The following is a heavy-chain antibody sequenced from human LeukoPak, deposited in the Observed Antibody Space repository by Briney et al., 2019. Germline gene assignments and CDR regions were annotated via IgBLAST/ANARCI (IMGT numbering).Heavy chain of an antibody. CDR3: ARAYDFWSGYYGFDY. V-gene: IGHV3-48*01. CDR1: GFTFSSYS. CDR2: ISSSSSTI. Sequence: PGGSLRLSCAASGFTFSSYSMNWVRQAPGKGLEWVSYISSSSSTIYYADSVKGRFTISRDNAKNSLYLQMNSLRAEDTTVYYCARAYDFWSGYYGFDYWGQGTLVTVSS. J-gene: IGHJ4*02. D-gene: IGHD3-3*01.